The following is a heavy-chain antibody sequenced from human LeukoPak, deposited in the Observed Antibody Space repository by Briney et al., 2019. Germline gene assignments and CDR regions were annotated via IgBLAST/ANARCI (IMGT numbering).Heavy chain of an antibody. CDR1: GFTMSHYG. J-gene: IGHJ4*02. CDR3: AKAAGKVY. V-gene: IGHV3-9*01. D-gene: IGHD6-13*01. CDR2: ISWNSGSI. Sequence: EPGGSLRLSCAASGFTMSHYGVSWVRQAPGKGLEWVSGISWNSGSIGYADSVKGRFTISRDNAKNSLYLQMNSLRAEDTALYYCAKAAGKVYWGQGTLVTVSS.